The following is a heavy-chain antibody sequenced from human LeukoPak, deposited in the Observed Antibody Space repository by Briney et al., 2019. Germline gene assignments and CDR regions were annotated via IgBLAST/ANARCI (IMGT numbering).Heavy chain of an antibody. CDR3: ARDPDLVRRYGMDV. Sequence: GASVKVSCKASGYTFTSYGISWVRQAPGQGLEWMGWISAYNGNTNYAQKLQGRVTMTTDTSTSTAYMGLRSLRSDDTAVYYCARDPDLVRRYGMDVWGQGTTVTVSS. D-gene: IGHD6-13*01. J-gene: IGHJ6*02. CDR1: GYTFTSYG. CDR2: ISAYNGNT. V-gene: IGHV1-18*01.